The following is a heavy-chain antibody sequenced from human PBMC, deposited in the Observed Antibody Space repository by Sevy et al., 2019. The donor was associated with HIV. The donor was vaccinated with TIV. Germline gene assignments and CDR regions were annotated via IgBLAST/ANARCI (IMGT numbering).Heavy chain of an antibody. J-gene: IGHJ4*02. CDR2: ISSGSGTI. CDR1: GFNFRNYS. V-gene: IGHV3-48*01. Sequence: GGSLRLSCAASGFNFRNYSMSWVRQAPGKGLDWVSYISSGSGTIHYADSVKDRFTISRDLAKNSLFLQMNSPSREDPAIYYLAGPYCSDDDCNTELDYWGQGILVTVSS. CDR3: AGPYCSDDDCNTELDY. D-gene: IGHD2-15*01.